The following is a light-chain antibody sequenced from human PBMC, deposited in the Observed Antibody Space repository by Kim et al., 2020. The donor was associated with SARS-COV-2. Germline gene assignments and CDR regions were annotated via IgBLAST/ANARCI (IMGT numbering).Light chain of an antibody. Sequence: FAPGERAPLPCRASQSVSNFLAWYQQKPGQAPRLLIYDASNRATGIPARFSGSGSGTDFTLTISSLEPEDFAVYYCQQRSNWPPYSFGQGTKLEI. V-gene: IGKV3-11*01. CDR1: QSVSNF. CDR3: QQRSNWPPYS. J-gene: IGKJ2*03. CDR2: DAS.